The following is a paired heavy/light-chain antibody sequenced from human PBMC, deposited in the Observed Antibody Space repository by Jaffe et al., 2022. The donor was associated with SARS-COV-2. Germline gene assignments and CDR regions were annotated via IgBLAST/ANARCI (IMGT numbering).Heavy chain of an antibody. Sequence: EVQLVESGGGLVKPGGSLRLSCAASGFTFSNAWMSWVRQAPGKGLEWVGRIKSKTDGGTTDYAAPVKGRFTISRDDSKNTLYLQMNSLKTEDTAVYYCTTDRVPGYSYGVYYYYGMDVWGQGTTVTVSS. CDR3: TTDRVPGYSYGVYYYYGMDV. CDR1: GFTFSNAW. CDR2: IKSKTDGGTT. D-gene: IGHD5-18*01. J-gene: IGHJ6*02. V-gene: IGHV3-15*01.
Light chain of an antibody. CDR1: SGSIASNY. CDR2: EDN. Sequence: NFMLTQPHSVSESPGKTVTISCTGSSGSIASNYVQWYQQRPGSAPTTVIYEDNQRPSGVPDRFSGSIDSSSNSASLTISGLKTEDEADYYCQSYDSSNQGVFGGGTKLTVL. J-gene: IGLJ3*02. V-gene: IGLV6-57*02. CDR3: QSYDSSNQGV.